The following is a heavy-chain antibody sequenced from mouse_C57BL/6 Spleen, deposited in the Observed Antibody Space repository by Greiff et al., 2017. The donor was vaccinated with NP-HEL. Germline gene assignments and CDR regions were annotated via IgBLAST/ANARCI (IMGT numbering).Heavy chain of an antibody. CDR2: IDPENGDT. Sequence: EVKLMESGAELVRPGASVKLSCTASGFNIKDDYMHWVKQRPEQGLEWIGWIDPENGDTEYASKFQGKATITADTSSNTAYLQLSSLTSEDTAVYYCTTSEAYWGQGTLVTVSA. CDR3: TTSEAY. CDR1: GFNIKDDY. V-gene: IGHV14-4*01. J-gene: IGHJ3*01.